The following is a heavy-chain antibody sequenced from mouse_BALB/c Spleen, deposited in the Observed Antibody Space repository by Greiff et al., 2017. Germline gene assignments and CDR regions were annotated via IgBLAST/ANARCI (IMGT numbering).Heavy chain of an antibody. J-gene: IGHJ2*01. CDR1: GYSFTGYY. V-gene: IGHV1S34*01. Sequence: LVKSGASVKISCKASGYSFTGYYMHWVKQSHGKSLEWIGYISCYNGATSYNQKFKGKATFTVDTSSSTAYMQFNSLTSEDSAVYDCARERDYDYDLYYFDYWGQGTTLTVSS. D-gene: IGHD2-4*01. CDR2: ISCYNGAT. CDR3: ARERDYDYDLYYFDY.